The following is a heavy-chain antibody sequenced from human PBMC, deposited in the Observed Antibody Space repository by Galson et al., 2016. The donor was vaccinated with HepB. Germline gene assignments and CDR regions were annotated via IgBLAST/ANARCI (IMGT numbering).Heavy chain of an antibody. CDR3: ARLTTVVARLD. Sequence: TLSLTCTVSAGSISSGGYYWTWIRQQPGEGLEWIGFIHFRGRTDYNPSLKSRSTISIDTSKKQFSLKLTSVTAADTAVYYCARLTTVVARLDWGQGTLVTVSS. V-gene: IGHV4-31*03. CDR2: IHFRGRT. J-gene: IGHJ1*01. D-gene: IGHD2-15*01. CDR1: AGSISSGGYY.